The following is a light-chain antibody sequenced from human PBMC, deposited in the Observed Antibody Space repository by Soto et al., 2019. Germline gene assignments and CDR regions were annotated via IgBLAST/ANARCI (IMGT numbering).Light chain of an antibody. Sequence: DIQMTQSPSSLSASVGDRVTITCRASQSISSYLNWYQQKPGKAPKLLIYAASSFQSGVPSRFSGSASGTDFTLTISSLQPEDFATYYCQQSYSTPPTFGGGTTVEIK. V-gene: IGKV1-39*01. J-gene: IGKJ4*01. CDR2: AAS. CDR1: QSISSY. CDR3: QQSYSTPPT.